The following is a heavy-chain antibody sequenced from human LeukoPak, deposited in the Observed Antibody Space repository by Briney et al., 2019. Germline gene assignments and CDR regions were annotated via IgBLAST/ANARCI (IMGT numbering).Heavy chain of an antibody. CDR3: ARGNLWLNYFDY. J-gene: IGHJ4*02. CDR1: GGSISSYY. V-gene: IGHV4-38-2*01. Sequence: SETLSLTCAVSGGSISSYYWSWIRQPPGKGLEWIGSIYHSGSTYYNPSLKSRVTISIDTSKNQFSLTLSSVTAADTAVYYCARGNLWLNYFDYWGQGTLVTVSS. D-gene: IGHD5-18*01. CDR2: IYHSGST.